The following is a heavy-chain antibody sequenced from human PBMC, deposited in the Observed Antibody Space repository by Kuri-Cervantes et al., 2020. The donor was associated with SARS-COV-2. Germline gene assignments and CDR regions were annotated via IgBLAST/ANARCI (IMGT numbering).Heavy chain of an antibody. J-gene: IGHJ6*02. CDR1: GYTFTSYG. V-gene: IGHV1-18*04. CDR3: ARKWELDYYYYGMDV. Sequence: ASVKVSCKASGYTFTSYGISWVRQAPGQGLEWMGWISAYNGNTNYAQKLQGRVTMTTDTSTSTAYMELRSLRSDDTAVYYCARKWELDYYYYGMDVWGQGTTVTVPS. D-gene: IGHD1-26*01. CDR2: ISAYNGNT.